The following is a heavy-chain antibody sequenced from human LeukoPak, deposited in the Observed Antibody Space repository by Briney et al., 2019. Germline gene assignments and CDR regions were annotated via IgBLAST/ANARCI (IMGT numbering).Heavy chain of an antibody. J-gene: IGHJ5*02. CDR2: INSDGSST. Sequence: GGSLRLSCAASGFTFSSYWMHWVRQAPGKGLVWVSRINSDGSSTSYADSVKGRFTISRDNAKNTLYLQMNSLRAEDTAVYYCAREELLAGYNWFDPWGQGTLVTVSS. D-gene: IGHD3-10*01. CDR3: AREELLAGYNWFDP. V-gene: IGHV3-74*01. CDR1: GFTFSSYW.